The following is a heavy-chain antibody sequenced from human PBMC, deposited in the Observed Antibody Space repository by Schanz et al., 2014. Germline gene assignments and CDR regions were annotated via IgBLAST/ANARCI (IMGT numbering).Heavy chain of an antibody. V-gene: IGHV3-11*05. CDR2: ISGTTTYT. D-gene: IGHD6-13*01. J-gene: IGHJ4*01. Sequence: VQLLDSGGGLVKPGGSLGLSCVVSGFTVSSDHMSWIRQAPGKGLEWVSYISGTTTYTNYADSVKGRFTISRDNAKNSLYLQMNSLRAEDTAVYYCAREQIMAAAGLVDYWGHGTLVTVSS. CDR3: AREQIMAAAGLVDY. CDR1: GFTVSSDH.